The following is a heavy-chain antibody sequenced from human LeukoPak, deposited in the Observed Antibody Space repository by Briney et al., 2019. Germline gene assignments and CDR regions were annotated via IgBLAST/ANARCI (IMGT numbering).Heavy chain of an antibody. Sequence: SETLSLTCTVSGGSISSSSYYWGWIRQPPGKGLEWIGSIYYSGSTYYNPSLKSRVTISVDTSKNQFSLKLSSVTAADTAAYYCMGYATATASFDYWGQGTLVTVSS. V-gene: IGHV4-39*01. CDR1: GGSISSSSYY. CDR2: IYYSGST. D-gene: IGHD2-8*01. J-gene: IGHJ4*02. CDR3: MGYATATASFDY.